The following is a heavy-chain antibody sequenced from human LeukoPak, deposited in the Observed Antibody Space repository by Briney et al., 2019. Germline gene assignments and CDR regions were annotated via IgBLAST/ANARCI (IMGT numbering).Heavy chain of an antibody. CDR3: ARGGVAAKYYFDY. V-gene: IGHV4-59*11. J-gene: IGHJ4*02. D-gene: IGHD3-10*01. CDR1: GGSISPLY. CDR2: IFFTGTT. Sequence: PSETLSLTCTVSGGSISPLYWSWIRQPPGKGLEFIGYIFFTGTTNYNPSLKSRVTLSVDTSKNQFSLKLSSVTPADMAVYYCARGGVAAKYYFDYWGQGTLVTVSS.